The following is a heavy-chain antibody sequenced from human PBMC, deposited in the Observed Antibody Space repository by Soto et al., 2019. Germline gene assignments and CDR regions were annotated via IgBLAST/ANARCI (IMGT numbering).Heavy chain of an antibody. J-gene: IGHJ4*02. D-gene: IGHD3-9*01. CDR1: GGTFSSNA. V-gene: IGHV1-69*06. CDR2: IIPIYASP. CDR3: AVAVTGSRSPLAH. Sequence: QVQLVQSGAEVKKPGSSVKVSCKASGGTFSSNAISWVRQAPGQGLEWVGGIIPIYASPNYAQTFQGRVTVTADKATSTAYLELSRLKFADSAIYYCAVAVTGSRSPLAHWGQGTLVIVSS.